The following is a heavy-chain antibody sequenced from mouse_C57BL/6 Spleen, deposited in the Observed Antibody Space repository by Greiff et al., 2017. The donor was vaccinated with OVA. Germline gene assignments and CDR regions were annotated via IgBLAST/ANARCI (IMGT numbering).Heavy chain of an antibody. CDR2: IDPENGDT. CDR1: GFNIKDDY. J-gene: IGHJ2*01. D-gene: IGHD4-1*01. Sequence: EVQLQQSGAELVRPGASVKLSCTASGFNIKDDYMHWVKQRPEQGLEWIGWIDPENGDTEYASKFQGKATITADTSSNTAYLQLSSLTSEDTAVYYCTTGVGHYWGQGTTLTVSS. CDR3: TTGVGHY. V-gene: IGHV14-4*01.